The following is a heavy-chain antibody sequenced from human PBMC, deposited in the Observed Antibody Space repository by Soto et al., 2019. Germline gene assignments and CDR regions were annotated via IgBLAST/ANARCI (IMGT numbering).Heavy chain of an antibody. CDR1: GYTFTSFG. CDR3: ARDETTGHRSSWYWFDP. CDR2: ISTYNDNT. D-gene: IGHD6-13*01. Sequence: ASVKVSCKASGYTFTSFGISWVRQAPGQGLEWMGWISTYNDNTNYAQKLRGRVTMTTDTSSSTAYMELRSLTSDDTAVYYCARDETTGHRSSWYWFDPWGQGTLVTVSS. J-gene: IGHJ5*02. V-gene: IGHV1-18*01.